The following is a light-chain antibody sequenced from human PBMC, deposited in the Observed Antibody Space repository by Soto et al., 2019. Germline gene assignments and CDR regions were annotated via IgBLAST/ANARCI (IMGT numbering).Light chain of an antibody. J-gene: IGKJ5*01. Sequence: DIQMTQSPSTLSASLGYRVTITCRASQSISSWLAWYQQKPGKAPKSLIYAASNLQSGVPSRFSGSGSGTDFTLTISSLQPEDFATYYCQKSHSTPINCGQGKRLEIK. CDR3: QKSHSTPIN. V-gene: IGKV1-39*01. CDR2: AAS. CDR1: QSISSW.